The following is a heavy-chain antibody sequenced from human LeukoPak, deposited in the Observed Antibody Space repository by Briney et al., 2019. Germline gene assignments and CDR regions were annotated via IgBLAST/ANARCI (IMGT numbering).Heavy chain of an antibody. D-gene: IGHD1-26*01. CDR3: ATHTGYSGSRIDY. CDR1: GFTFSSYA. CDR2: ISYDGSNK. Sequence: GGSLRLSCAASGFTFSSYAMHWVRQAPGKGLEWVAVISYDGSNKYYADSVKGRFTISRDNSKNTLYLQMNSLRAEDTAVYYCATHTGYSGSRIDYWGQGTLVTVSS. J-gene: IGHJ4*02. V-gene: IGHV3-30*04.